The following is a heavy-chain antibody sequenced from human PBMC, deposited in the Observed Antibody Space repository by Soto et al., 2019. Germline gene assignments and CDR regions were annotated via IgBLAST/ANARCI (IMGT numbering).Heavy chain of an antibody. V-gene: IGHV4-31*03. CDR3: ARRSAMARDYYYGMDV. J-gene: IGHJ6*02. D-gene: IGHD5-18*01. CDR1: GGSISSGGYY. CDR2: IYYSGST. Sequence: SEMLSLTCTVSGGSISSGGYYWSWIRQHPGKGLEWIGYIYYSGSTYYNPSLKSRVTISVDTSKNQFSLKLSSVTAADTAVYYCARRSAMARDYYYGMDVWGQGTTVTAP.